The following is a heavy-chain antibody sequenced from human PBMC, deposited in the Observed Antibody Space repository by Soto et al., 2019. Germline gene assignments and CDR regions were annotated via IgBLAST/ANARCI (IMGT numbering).Heavy chain of an antibody. CDR2: LDPEDGAT. Sequence: ASVKVSCKVSGYTLTELSMHWVRQAPGKGLEWMGGLDPEDGATIYAQKFQGRITMTEDTSTDTAYMELSSLRSEDTAVYYCATSDRKVGVHHFDYWGQGTLVTVSS. D-gene: IGHD1-26*01. CDR1: GYTLTELS. V-gene: IGHV1-24*01. J-gene: IGHJ4*02. CDR3: ATSDRKVGVHHFDY.